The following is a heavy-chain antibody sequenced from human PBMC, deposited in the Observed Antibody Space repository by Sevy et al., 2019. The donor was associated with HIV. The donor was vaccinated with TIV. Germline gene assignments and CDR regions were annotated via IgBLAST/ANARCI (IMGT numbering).Heavy chain of an antibody. CDR3: ARGPDRAYDFYY. CDR2: INANSGGT. D-gene: IGHD3-3*01. J-gene: IGHJ4*02. Sequence: ASVKVSCKASGYTFTGYYMHWVRQAPGQGLEWMGRINANSGGTNNAQKFQGRVTMTRDTSSSTAYMELSRLRSDDTAVYYCARGPDRAYDFYYWGQGTLVTVSS. V-gene: IGHV1-2*06. CDR1: GYTFTGYY.